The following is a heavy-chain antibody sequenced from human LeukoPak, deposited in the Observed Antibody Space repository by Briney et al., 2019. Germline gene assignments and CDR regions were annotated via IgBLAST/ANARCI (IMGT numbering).Heavy chain of an antibody. Sequence: GASAKVSCKASGGTFSSYAISWVRQAPGQGLEWMGRIIPILGIANYAQKFQGRVTITADKSTSTAYMELSSLRSEDTAVYYCARKGPNSSGWYFFDYWGQGTLVTVSS. CDR3: ARKGPNSSGWYFFDY. V-gene: IGHV1-69*04. D-gene: IGHD6-19*01. J-gene: IGHJ4*02. CDR1: GGTFSSYA. CDR2: IIPILGIA.